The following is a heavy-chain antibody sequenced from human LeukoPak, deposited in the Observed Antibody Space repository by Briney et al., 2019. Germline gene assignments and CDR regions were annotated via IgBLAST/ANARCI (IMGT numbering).Heavy chain of an antibody. Sequence: GYLRLSCAASGFTFTSYVMSWVRQAPGKGLEWVASVGGGGDYTYYSDSVKGRFAISRDNSENTVYLQMKSLRAEDTAVYYCVRRTASDFWGQGALVTVSS. CDR1: GFTFTSYV. CDR2: VGGGGDYT. D-gene: IGHD2-21*02. V-gene: IGHV3-23*01. J-gene: IGHJ4*02. CDR3: VRRTASDF.